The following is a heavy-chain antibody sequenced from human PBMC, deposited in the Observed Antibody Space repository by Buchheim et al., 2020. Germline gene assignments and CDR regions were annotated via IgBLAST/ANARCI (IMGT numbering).Heavy chain of an antibody. CDR1: GFMFGIHA. V-gene: IGHV3-23*01. D-gene: IGHD5-12*01. Sequence: EVQLLESGGYLVQTGGSLRLSCAASGFMFGIHAMSWVRQAPGKGLEWVSSISGSGGNTYYADSVKGRFTISRDNSKDTLYLQMNSLRTEDTAVYYCAKGQVASSGADCWGQGTL. CDR3: AKGQVASSGADC. CDR2: ISGSGGNT. J-gene: IGHJ4*02.